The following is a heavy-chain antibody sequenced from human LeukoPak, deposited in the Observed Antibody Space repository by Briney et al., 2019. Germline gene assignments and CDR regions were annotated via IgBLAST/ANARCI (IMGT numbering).Heavy chain of an antibody. CDR3: SRGGPYHAFDF. CDR2: IDNDGRDT. J-gene: IGHJ3*01. CDR1: GSTFRSYW. V-gene: IGHV3-74*01. Sequence: GGSLRLSCAASGSTFRSYWIHWVRQAPGKGLVWVSRIDNDGRDTIYADSVKGRFTISRDNAKNTLYLEMSNLRAEDTAVYFCSRGGPYHAFDFWGQGTMVTVSS.